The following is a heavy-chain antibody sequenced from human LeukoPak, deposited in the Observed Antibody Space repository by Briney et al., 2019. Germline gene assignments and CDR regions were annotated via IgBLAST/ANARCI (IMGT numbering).Heavy chain of an antibody. CDR2: ISSSGSTI. V-gene: IGHV3-11*01. Sequence: GGSLRLSCAASGSTFSDYYMSWVRQAPGKGLEWVSYISSSGSTIYYADSVKGRFTISRDNAKNSLYLQMNSLRAEDTAVYYCARTGLRYFDWLLFPWGQGTLVTVSP. CDR3: ARTGLRYFDWLLFP. CDR1: GSTFSDYY. D-gene: IGHD3-9*01. J-gene: IGHJ5*02.